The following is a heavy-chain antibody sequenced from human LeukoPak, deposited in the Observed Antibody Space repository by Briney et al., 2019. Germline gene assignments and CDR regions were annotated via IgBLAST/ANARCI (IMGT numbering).Heavy chain of an antibody. D-gene: IGHD1-1*01. CDR1: GFTFDDYA. J-gene: IGHJ4*02. Sequence: GRSLRLSCAASGFTFDDYAMHWVRQAPGKGLEWVSGISWNSGSIGYADSVKGRFTISRDNAKNSLYLQMNSLRAEDTALYYCAKTRRYNWNDESPLDYWGQGTLVTVSS. CDR3: AKTRRYNWNDESPLDY. V-gene: IGHV3-9*01. CDR2: ISWNSGSI.